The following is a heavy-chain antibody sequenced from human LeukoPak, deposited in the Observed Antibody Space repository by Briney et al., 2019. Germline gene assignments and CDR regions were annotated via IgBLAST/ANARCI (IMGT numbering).Heavy chain of an antibody. CDR2: ISGSGGRT. D-gene: IGHD6-25*01. CDR1: GGTFSSYA. V-gene: IGHV3-23*01. Sequence: SCKASGGTFSSYAMSWVRQAPGKGLEWVSAISGSGGRTYYADSVKGRFTLSRDNSKNTLYLQMNSLRAEDTAVYYCAKERTSSGYFDYWGQGTLVTVSS. CDR3: AKERTSSGYFDY. J-gene: IGHJ4*02.